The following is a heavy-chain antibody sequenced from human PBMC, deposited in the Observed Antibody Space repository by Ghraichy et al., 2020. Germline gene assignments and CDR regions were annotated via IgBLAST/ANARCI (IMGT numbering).Heavy chain of an antibody. CDR1: GFTFSSYS. Sequence: GESLNISCAASGFTFSSYSMNWVRQAPGKGLEWVSSISSSSSYIYYADSVKGRFTISRDNAKNSLYLQMNSLRAEDTAVYYCARGEAGDYWGQGTLVTVSS. CDR3: ARGEAGDY. CDR2: ISSSSSYI. V-gene: IGHV3-21*01. D-gene: IGHD6-13*01. J-gene: IGHJ4*02.